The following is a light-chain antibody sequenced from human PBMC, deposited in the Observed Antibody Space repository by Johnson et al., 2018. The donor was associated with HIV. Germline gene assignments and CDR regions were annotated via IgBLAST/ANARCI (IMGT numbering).Light chain of an antibody. CDR1: STNIGNNY. Sequence: QSVLTQPPSVSAAPGQKVTISCSGSSTNIGNNYVSWYQQLPGTAPKLLIYDNNKRPSGIPDRFSGSTSGTSATLGITALQTGDEADYYCGTWDSSLSAEVFGTGTKVTVL. CDR2: DNN. V-gene: IGLV1-51*01. CDR3: GTWDSSLSAEV. J-gene: IGLJ1*01.